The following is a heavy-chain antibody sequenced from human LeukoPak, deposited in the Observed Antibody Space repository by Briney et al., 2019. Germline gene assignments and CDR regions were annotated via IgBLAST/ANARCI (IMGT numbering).Heavy chain of an antibody. V-gene: IGHV3-30-3*01. Sequence: PGRSLRLSCAASGFTFSSYAMHWVRQAPGKGLEWVAVISYDGSNKYYADPVKGRFTIPRDNSKNTLYLQMNSLRAEDTAVYYCARDSGPLYYYDSSGYTFDYWGQGTLVTVSS. D-gene: IGHD3-22*01. CDR3: ARDSGPLYYYDSSGYTFDY. J-gene: IGHJ4*02. CDR1: GFTFSSYA. CDR2: ISYDGSNK.